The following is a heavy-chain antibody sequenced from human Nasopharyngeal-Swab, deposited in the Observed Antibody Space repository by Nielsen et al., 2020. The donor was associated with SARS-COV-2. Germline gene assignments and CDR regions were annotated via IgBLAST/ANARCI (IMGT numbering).Heavy chain of an antibody. CDR2: IYYSGST. Sequence: SETLSLTCTASGGSISSSSYYWGWIRQPPGKGLEWIGSIYYSGSTYYNPSLKSRVTISVDTSKNQFSLKLSSVTAADTAVYYCARRLRYFDWLLPEGDAFDIWGQGTMVTVSS. CDR1: GGSISSSSYY. D-gene: IGHD3-9*01. CDR3: ARRLRYFDWLLPEGDAFDI. V-gene: IGHV4-39*01. J-gene: IGHJ3*02.